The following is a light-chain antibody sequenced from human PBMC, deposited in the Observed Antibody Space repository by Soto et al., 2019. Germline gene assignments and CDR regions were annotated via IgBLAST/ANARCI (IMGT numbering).Light chain of an antibody. Sequence: DIVMTQSPLSLPVTPGEPASISCRSSQSLLHSNGYNYLDWYLQKPGQSPQLLIYLVSNRASGVPERFSGSGSGTDFTLIISRVEAEDVGVYYGMRAIQTTTFGPGTKVDIK. CDR3: MRAIQTTT. V-gene: IGKV2-28*01. CDR1: QSLLHSNGYNY. J-gene: IGKJ3*01. CDR2: LVS.